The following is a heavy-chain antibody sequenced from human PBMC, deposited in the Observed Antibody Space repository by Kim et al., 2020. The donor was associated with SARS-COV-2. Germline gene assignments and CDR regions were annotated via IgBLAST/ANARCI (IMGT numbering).Heavy chain of an antibody. J-gene: IGHJ4*02. CDR1: GFTFTTYW. CDR3: ARSILPDY. D-gene: IGHD3-10*01. V-gene: IGHV3-7*03. CDR2: INQGGSDK. Sequence: GGSLRPSCAASGFTFTTYWMTWVRQAPGKGLEWVASINQGGSDKYYVDSVKGRFTISRDNARNSLYLQMNSLRAEDTAVYFCARSILPDYWGQGTLVTVSS.